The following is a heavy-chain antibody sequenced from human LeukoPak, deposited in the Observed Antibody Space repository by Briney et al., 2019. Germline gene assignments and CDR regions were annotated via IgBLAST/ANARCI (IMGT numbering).Heavy chain of an antibody. CDR1: GYTFSTYW. V-gene: IGHV5-51*01. CDR2: IYAGDSET. D-gene: IGHD6-13*01. Sequence: GESLKISCKGSGYTFSTYWIGWVRQIPGKGLEWMGIIYAGDSETKYSPSFQGQVTISVDKSITTAYLQWSSLKASDTAMYYCVRPGGAATEFFNYWGQGTLVTVSS. CDR3: VRPGGAATEFFNY. J-gene: IGHJ4*02.